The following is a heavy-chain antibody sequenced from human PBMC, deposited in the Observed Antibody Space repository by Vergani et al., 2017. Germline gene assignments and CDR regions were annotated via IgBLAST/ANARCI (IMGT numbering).Heavy chain of an antibody. J-gene: IGHJ4*02. CDR1: GFTFSACP. D-gene: IGHD2-2*01. Sequence: EVQLLQSGGGVIQPGGSVRLSCAASGFTFSACPMTWVRQAPGKGLEWVSAISGSGGSTYYADSVKGRFTISRDNSKNTLYLQMNSLRAEDTAVYYCAKDCSSTSCSGDYWGQGTLVTVSS. V-gene: IGHV3-23*01. CDR2: ISGSGGST. CDR3: AKDCSSTSCSGDY.